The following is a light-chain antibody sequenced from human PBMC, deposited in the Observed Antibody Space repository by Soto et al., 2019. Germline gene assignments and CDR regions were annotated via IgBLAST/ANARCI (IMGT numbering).Light chain of an antibody. Sequence: VVMTQSPGTLSVSPGEGVTLSCRASQSVGNSLAWYQKKPGQAPRLLLFGASTRVTGIPARFSGSGSGTAFTLTITSLEPEDFAVYYCQQRSNWPRITFGQGTRLEIK. CDR2: GAS. CDR3: QQRSNWPRIT. CDR1: QSVGNS. J-gene: IGKJ5*01. V-gene: IGKV3-11*01.